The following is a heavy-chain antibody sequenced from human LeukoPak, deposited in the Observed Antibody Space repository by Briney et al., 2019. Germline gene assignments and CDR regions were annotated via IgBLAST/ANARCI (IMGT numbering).Heavy chain of an antibody. J-gene: IGHJ4*02. CDR3: ARGTERTRISGYYSFDY. CDR1: GDSLSDHF. V-gene: IGHV4-4*07. CDR2: VRWGTA. D-gene: IGHD5-12*01. Sequence: SETLSLTCTVSGDSLSDHFWTWIRQPARKGLEWIGRVRWGTAYYNPSLESRVTISLDTSNNHFSRKVTSVTAADTAVYYCARGTERTRISGYYSFDYWGRGILVTVSS.